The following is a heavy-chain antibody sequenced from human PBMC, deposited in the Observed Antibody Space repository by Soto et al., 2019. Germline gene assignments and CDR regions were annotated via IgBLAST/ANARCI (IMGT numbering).Heavy chain of an antibody. CDR3: AKEEQPLAGQIDS. V-gene: IGHV3-23*01. CDR1: GFTFSSYA. CDR2: ISGSGVSA. Sequence: EVQLLESGGGLVQPGGSLRLSCEASGFTFSSYAMTWVRQAPGKGLEWVSAISGSGVSASYADSLKGRFTISRDTSKNPLFLQMNSLRAEDTAVYYCAKEEQPLAGQIDSWGQGTLVTVSS. D-gene: IGHD6-19*01. J-gene: IGHJ4*02.